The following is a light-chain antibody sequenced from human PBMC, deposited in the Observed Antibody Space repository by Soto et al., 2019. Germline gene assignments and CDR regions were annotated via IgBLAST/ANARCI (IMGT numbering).Light chain of an antibody. CDR1: QRLSASD. CDR2: GVS. J-gene: IGKJ5*01. Sequence: EIVLTHSPGTLSLSPWQIATLSCRASQRLSASDIAWYQQKPGQAPKFLIYGVSSRATGIPDRFSGSGSGTDFTLTISRLEPEDFAVYHCQQYGSSPLITVGQGTRLE. CDR3: QQYGSSPLIT. V-gene: IGKV3-20*01.